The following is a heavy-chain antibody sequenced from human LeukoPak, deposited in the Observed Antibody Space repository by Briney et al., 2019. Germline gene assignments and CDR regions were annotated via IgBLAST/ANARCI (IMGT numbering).Heavy chain of an antibody. CDR2: INPSGGST. J-gene: IGHJ4*02. CDR1: GYTFTSYY. D-gene: IGHD3-22*01. CDR3: ARLITMIGGFDY. Sequence: ASVKVSCKASGYTFTSYYMHWVRQAPGQGLEWMGIINPSGGSTSYAQKFQGRVTMTRDTSISTAYMELSRLRSDDTAVYYCARLITMIGGFDYWGQGTLVTVSS. V-gene: IGHV1-46*01.